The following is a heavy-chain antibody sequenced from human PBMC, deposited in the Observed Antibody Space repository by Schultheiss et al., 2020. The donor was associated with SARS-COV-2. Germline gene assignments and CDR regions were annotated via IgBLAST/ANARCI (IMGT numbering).Heavy chain of an antibody. CDR3: AKLAMIHSHDYGDYASDY. Sequence: GGSLRLSCAASGFTFSDYYMNWIRQAPGKGLEWVSYISTSGSTIYYADSVKGRFTISRDNARNSLYLQMDSLRAEDAAVYYCAKLAMIHSHDYGDYASDYWGQGTLVTVSS. CDR1: GFTFSDYY. D-gene: IGHD4-17*01. J-gene: IGHJ4*02. CDR2: ISTSGSTI. V-gene: IGHV3-11*01.